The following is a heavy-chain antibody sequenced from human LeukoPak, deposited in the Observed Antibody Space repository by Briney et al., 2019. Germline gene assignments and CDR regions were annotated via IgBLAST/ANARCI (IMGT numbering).Heavy chain of an antibody. CDR3: AKVATGYYYGSGSYYRY. CDR1: GFTFSSYA. Sequence: GGSLRLSCAASGFTFSSYAMSCVRQAPGKGLEWVSAISGSGGSTYYADSVKGRFTISRDNSKNTLYLQMNSLRAEDTAVYYCAKVATGYYYGSGSYYRYWGQGTLVTVSS. D-gene: IGHD3-10*01. V-gene: IGHV3-23*01. CDR2: ISGSGGST. J-gene: IGHJ4*02.